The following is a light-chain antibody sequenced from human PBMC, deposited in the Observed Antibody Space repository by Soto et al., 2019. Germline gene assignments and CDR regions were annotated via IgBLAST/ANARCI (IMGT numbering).Light chain of an antibody. CDR1: QSVSSD. Sequence: EIVMTQSPATLSVSPGERATLSCRASQSVSSDLAWYHQKPGQAPRLLIYGASSRATGIPDRFSGSGSGTDFTLTISRLEPEDFAVCYCQQYGSSPRTFGQGTKVDIK. CDR2: GAS. CDR3: QQYGSSPRT. J-gene: IGKJ1*01. V-gene: IGKV3-20*01.